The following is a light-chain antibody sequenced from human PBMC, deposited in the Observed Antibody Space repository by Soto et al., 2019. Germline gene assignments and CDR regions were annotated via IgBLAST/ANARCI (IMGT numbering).Light chain of an antibody. CDR2: GAS. CDR3: QHYGSSPRRT. J-gene: IGKJ1*01. CDR1: QTVTSDS. Sequence: EIVLTQSPGTLSLSPGERATLSCRASQTVTSDSLGWFQQKAGQAPRLLLYGASTRASAIPDRFRGSGSGTDFTLTISRLEPEDVAVYFCQHYGSSPRRTFGQGTKVESK. V-gene: IGKV3-20*01.